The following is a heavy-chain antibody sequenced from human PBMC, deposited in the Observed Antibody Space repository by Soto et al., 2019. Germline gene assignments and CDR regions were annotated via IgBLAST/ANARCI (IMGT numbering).Heavy chain of an antibody. CDR1: GGTFSSYA. CDR3: ARGWNDFPH. J-gene: IGHJ1*01. Sequence: SVKVSCKASGGTFSSYAISWVRQAPGQGLECMGGIIPVFGTANYAQKFQGRVKINADESTSTVYMELSSLRSEDTAVYYCARGWNDFPHWGQGTLVTVS. CDR2: IIPVFGTA. V-gene: IGHV1-69*13. D-gene: IGHD1-1*01.